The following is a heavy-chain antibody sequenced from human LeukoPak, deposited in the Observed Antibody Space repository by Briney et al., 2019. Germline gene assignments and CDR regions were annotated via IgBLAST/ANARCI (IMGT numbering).Heavy chain of an antibody. Sequence: PGGSLRLSCAASGFTFSSYWMSWVRQAPGKGLEWVANIKQDGSEKYYVDSVKGRFTISRDNAKNSLFLQMNNLRAEDTAVYHCARGGWSFDPWGQGTLVTVSS. CDR2: IKQDGSEK. J-gene: IGHJ5*02. D-gene: IGHD2-8*01. V-gene: IGHV3-7*05. CDR1: GFTFSSYW. CDR3: ARGGWSFDP.